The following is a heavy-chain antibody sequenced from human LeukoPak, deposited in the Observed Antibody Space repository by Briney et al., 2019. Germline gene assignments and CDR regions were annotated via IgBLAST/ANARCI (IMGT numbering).Heavy chain of an antibody. V-gene: IGHV3-30*04. Sequence: GTSLRLSCAASGFNFRSCAFHWVRQAPGKGPEWMAFITYDGTDTYYADSVKGRFTLSRDNSQNTLYLQMNSLRAADTAVYYCARPGGYAFDMWGQGAMVTVSS. D-gene: IGHD3-16*01. CDR1: GFNFRSCA. CDR3: ARPGGYAFDM. J-gene: IGHJ3*02. CDR2: ITYDGTDT.